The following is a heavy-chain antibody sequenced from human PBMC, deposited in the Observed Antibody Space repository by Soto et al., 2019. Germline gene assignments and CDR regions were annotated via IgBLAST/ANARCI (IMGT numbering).Heavy chain of an antibody. CDR3: ARVPSAVVTS. CDR2: INPSNGGT. D-gene: IGHD2-21*02. CDR1: GYTFTGYY. V-gene: IGHV1-2*02. Sequence: QVQLVQSGAEVKKPGASVKVSCKASGYTFTGYYIHWVRRAPGQGLEWMGWINPSNGGTDYAQRFQDRVTMTRDISISTAYMELSRLRSDDTAVYYCARVPSAVVTSWGQGTLVTVSS. J-gene: IGHJ5*02.